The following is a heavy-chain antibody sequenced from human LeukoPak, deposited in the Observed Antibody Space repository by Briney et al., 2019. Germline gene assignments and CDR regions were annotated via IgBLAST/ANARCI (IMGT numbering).Heavy chain of an antibody. D-gene: IGHD6-13*01. CDR3: ATTYSSSWYGDHYFDY. CDR1: GNTLTELS. Sequence: ASVKVSFKVSGNTLTELSTQWVRQAPGKGLEWMGSSDPEDGETIYAQKFQGRVTMTEDTSTDTAYMELSSLRSEDTAVYYCATTYSSSWYGDHYFDYWGQGTLVTVSS. J-gene: IGHJ4*02. CDR2: SDPEDGET. V-gene: IGHV1-24*01.